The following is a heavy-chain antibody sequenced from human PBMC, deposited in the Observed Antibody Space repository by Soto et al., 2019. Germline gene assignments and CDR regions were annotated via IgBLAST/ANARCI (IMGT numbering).Heavy chain of an antibody. CDR3: ARAVAPYLGTWFDP. D-gene: IGHD3-16*01. V-gene: IGHV4-30-2*01. CDR2: ISHTGST. Sequence: QLQLQESGSGLVKPSQTLSLTCAVSGGSISSGNSYSWSWIRQPLGKGLEWIGSISHTGSTSYNPSLKGRVSMSVDKSKNQFSLKLSSVTAADTAVYFRARAVAPYLGTWFDPWGQGTLVSVSS. J-gene: IGHJ5*02. CDR1: GGSISSGNSYS.